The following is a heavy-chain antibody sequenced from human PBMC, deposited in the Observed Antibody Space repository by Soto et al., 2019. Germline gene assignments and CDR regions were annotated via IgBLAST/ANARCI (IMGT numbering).Heavy chain of an antibody. CDR2: ISYDGSNK. CDR1: GFTFSSYG. V-gene: IGHV3-30*18. D-gene: IGHD3-3*01. Sequence: PGGSLRLSCAASGFTFSSYGMHWVRQAPGKGLEWVAVISYDGSNKYYADSVKGRFTISRDNSKNTLYLQMNSLRAEDTAVYYCAKKWERFLEWLPTYYGMDVWGQGTTVTAP. CDR3: AKKWERFLEWLPTYYGMDV. J-gene: IGHJ6*02.